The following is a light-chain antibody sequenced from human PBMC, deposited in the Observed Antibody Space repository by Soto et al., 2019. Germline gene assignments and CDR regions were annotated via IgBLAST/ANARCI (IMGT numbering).Light chain of an antibody. CDR2: AAS. Sequence: AIGMTQSPSSLSASPGDRVTITCRASQGISSYLAWYQQKPGKAPKLLIYAASTLQSGVPSRFSGSGSGTDFTLTISCLQSEDFATYYCQQYYSYPLTFGGGTKVEIK. CDR3: QQYYSYPLT. V-gene: IGKV1-8*01. CDR1: QGISSY. J-gene: IGKJ4*01.